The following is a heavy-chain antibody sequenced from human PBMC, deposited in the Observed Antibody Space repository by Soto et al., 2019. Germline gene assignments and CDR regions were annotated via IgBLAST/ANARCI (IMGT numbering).Heavy chain of an antibody. CDR2: ISYDGSNK. CDR3: AREWERAFDY. CDR1: GFTFSSYA. D-gene: IGHD1-26*01. J-gene: IGHJ4*02. Sequence: QVQLVESGGGVVQPGRSLRLSCAASGFTFSSYAMHWVRQAPGKGLEWVAVISYDGSNKYYADSVKGRFTISRDNSKNTLYLQMNSLRAEDTAVYYCAREWERAFDYWGQGTLVTVSS. V-gene: IGHV3-30-3*01.